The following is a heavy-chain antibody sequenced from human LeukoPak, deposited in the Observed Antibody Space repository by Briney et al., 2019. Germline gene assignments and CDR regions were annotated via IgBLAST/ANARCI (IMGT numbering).Heavy chain of an antibody. CDR3: ARGGWNVVVPAATQEGYFQH. J-gene: IGHJ1*01. Sequence: ASVKVSCKASGGTFSSYAISWVRQAPGQGLEWMGGIIPIFGTANYAQKFQGRVTITTDESTSTAYMELSSLRSEDTAVYYCARGGWNVVVPAATQEGYFQHWGQGTLVTVSS. CDR2: IIPIFGTA. CDR1: GGTFSSYA. V-gene: IGHV1-69*05. D-gene: IGHD2-2*01.